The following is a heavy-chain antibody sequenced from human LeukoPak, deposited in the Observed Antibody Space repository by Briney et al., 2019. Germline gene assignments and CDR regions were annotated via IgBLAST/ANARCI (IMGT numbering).Heavy chain of an antibody. CDR2: ISAYNGNT. J-gene: IGHJ4*02. V-gene: IGHV1-18*01. Sequence: GASVKVSCKASGGTFSSYAISWVRQAPGQGLEWMGWISAYNGNTNYVQKFRDRVTMTTDTSTSTAYMEVRSLRSDDTAMYYCTRDLGVDTTMIFFDYWGQGTLVTVSS. CDR3: TRDLGVDTTMIFFDY. D-gene: IGHD5-18*01. CDR1: GGTFSSYA.